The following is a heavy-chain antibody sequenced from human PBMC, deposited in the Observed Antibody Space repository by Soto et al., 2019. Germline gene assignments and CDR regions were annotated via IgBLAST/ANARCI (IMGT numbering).Heavy chain of an antibody. Sequence: SETLSLTCTVSGGSISSGGYSWSWLRQPPGKALEWIGYIYYIGSTYHNPSLKSRVALSVDRSKNQFSLKLTSVTAADTAVYYCARDLGYSSSWNNWFDPWGQGIPVTVSS. CDR1: GGSISSGGYS. CDR3: ARDLGYSSSWNNWFDP. D-gene: IGHD6-13*01. CDR2: IYYIGST. J-gene: IGHJ5*02. V-gene: IGHV4-30-2*01.